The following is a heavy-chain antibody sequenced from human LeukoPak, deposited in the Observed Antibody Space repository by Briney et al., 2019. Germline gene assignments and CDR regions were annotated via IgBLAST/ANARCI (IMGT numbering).Heavy chain of an antibody. D-gene: IGHD1-1*01. CDR3: ARDSPGTTASDY. V-gene: IGHV3-21*01. CDR1: GGSISSGI. J-gene: IGHJ4*02. CDR2: ISASGSYI. Sequence: PSETLSLTCTVSGGSISSGIFYWSWIRQHPGKGLEWVSSISASGSYIYYADSLKGRFTISRDNTKNSLFLQMNSLRAEDTAVYYCARDSPGTTASDYWGQGTLVTVSS.